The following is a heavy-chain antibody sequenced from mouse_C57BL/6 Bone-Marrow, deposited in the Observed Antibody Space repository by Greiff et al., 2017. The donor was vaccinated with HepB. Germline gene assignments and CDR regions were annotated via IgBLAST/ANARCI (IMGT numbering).Heavy chain of an antibody. Sequence: VMLVESGPGLVAPSQSLSITCTVSGFSLTSYAISWVRQPPGKGLEWLGVIWTGGGTNYNSALKSRLSISKDNSKSQVFLKMNSLQTDDTARYYCARNQAAQASYYFDYWGQGTTLTVSS. CDR3: ARNQAAQASYYFDY. J-gene: IGHJ2*01. CDR1: GFSLTSYA. CDR2: IWTGGGT. V-gene: IGHV2-9-1*01. D-gene: IGHD3-2*02.